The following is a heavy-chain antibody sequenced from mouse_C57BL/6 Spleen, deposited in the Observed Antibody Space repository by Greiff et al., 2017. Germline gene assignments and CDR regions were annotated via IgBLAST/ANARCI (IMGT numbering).Heavy chain of an antibody. J-gene: IGHJ2*01. V-gene: IGHV1-53*01. CDR2: INPSNGGT. CDR1: GYTFTSYW. D-gene: IGHD1-1*01. Sequence: QVQLKQPGTELVKPGASVKLSCKASGYTFTSYWMHWVKQRPGQGLEWIGNINPSNGGTNYNEKFKSKATLTVDKSSSTAYMQLSSLTAEDSAVYYCARRDYYGFYYFDYWGQGTTLTVSS. CDR3: ARRDYYGFYYFDY.